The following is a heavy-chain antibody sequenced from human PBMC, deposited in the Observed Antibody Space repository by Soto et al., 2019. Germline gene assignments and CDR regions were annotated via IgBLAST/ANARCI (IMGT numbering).Heavy chain of an antibody. Sequence: EVQVWESGGDLVQPGGSLRLSCEASGFTFSNCAMSWVRQAPGKGLEWVSGISGTGRSTFYADYVKDRFTISRDNSKNTVYLQMTSLRAEDTAVYYCAKGNTSGWYFFDYWGQGTLVTVSS. D-gene: IGHD6-19*01. V-gene: IGHV3-23*01. J-gene: IGHJ4*02. CDR2: ISGTGRST. CDR3: AKGNTSGWYFFDY. CDR1: GFTFSNCA.